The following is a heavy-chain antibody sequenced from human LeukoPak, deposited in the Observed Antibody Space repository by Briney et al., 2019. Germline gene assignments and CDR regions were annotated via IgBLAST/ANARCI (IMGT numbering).Heavy chain of an antibody. CDR1: GFTFSSYA. CDR2: ISGSGGST. D-gene: IGHD3-3*01. V-gene: IGHV3-23*01. J-gene: IGHJ5*02. CDR3: AKDQGTYYDFWSGYYRGFNP. Sequence: GGSLRLSCAASGFTFSSYAMSWVRQAPGKGLEWVSAISGSGGSTYYADSVKGRFTISRDNSKNTLYLQMNSLRAEDAAVYYCAKDQGTYYDFWSGYYRGFNPWGQGTLVTVSS.